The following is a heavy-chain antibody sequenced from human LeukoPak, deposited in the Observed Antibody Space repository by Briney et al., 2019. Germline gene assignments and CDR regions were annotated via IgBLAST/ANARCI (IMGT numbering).Heavy chain of an antibody. J-gene: IGHJ3*02. CDR1: GGSISSGGYY. CDR3: ASSTVTTAGYAFDI. CDR2: IYYSGST. V-gene: IGHV4-31*03. Sequence: SETLSLTCTVSGGSISSGGYYWSWLRQHPGKGLEWIGYIYYSGSTYYNPSLKSRVTISVDTSKNQFSLKLSSVTAADTAVYYCASSTVTTAGYAFDIWGQGTMVTVSS. D-gene: IGHD4-17*01.